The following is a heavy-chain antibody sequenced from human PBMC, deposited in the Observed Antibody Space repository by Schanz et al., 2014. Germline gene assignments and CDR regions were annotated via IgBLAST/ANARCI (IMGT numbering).Heavy chain of an antibody. J-gene: IGHJ3*01. CDR2: ISWNGGTK. V-gene: IGHV3-9*01. CDR3: ARDGGRDGYNLAFDV. Sequence: EVQLVESGGGLVKPGGSLRLSCAASGFMFEDYDMHWVRQAPGKGLEWVSGISWNGGTKDYADSVKGRFIISRDSSKNTLFLQMNSLRAEDTAVYFCARDGGRDGYNLAFDVWGQGTLVTVSS. D-gene: IGHD5-12*01. CDR1: GFMFEDYD.